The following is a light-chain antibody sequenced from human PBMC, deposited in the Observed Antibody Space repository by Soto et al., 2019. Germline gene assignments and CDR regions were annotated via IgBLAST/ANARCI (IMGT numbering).Light chain of an antibody. CDR2: EVS. V-gene: IGLV2-8*01. Sequence: QSALTQPPSASGSPGQSVTISCTGTSSDVGGYNYVSWYQQHPGKAPKLMIYEVSKRPSGVPDRFSGSKSGNTASLTVSGLQAEDADDYYCSSYAGSNNWVFGGGTKLTVL. CDR3: SSYAGSNNWV. CDR1: SSDVGGYNY. J-gene: IGLJ3*02.